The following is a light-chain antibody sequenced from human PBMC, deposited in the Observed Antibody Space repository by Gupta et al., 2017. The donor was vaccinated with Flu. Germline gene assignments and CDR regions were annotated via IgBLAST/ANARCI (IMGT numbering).Light chain of an antibody. J-gene: IGKJ1*01. CDR3: QQEGDSPPT. V-gene: IGKV3-20*01. Sequence: DTLSLSPGERATLSCRASQSVIYSYLAWYQHKPGQAPRLLIYGASSRATGIPDRFNGSGSGTDFTLTISRLEPEDFAVYCCQQEGDSPPTFGQGTKVEIK. CDR1: QSVIYSY. CDR2: GAS.